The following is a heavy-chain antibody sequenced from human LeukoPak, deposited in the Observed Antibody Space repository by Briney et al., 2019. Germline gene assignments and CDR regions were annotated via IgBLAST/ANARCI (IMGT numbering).Heavy chain of an antibody. CDR3: ARYSGYDYALDY. CDR1: GGSISSYY. J-gene: IGHJ4*02. CDR2: IYYSGST. D-gene: IGHD5-12*01. V-gene: IGHV4-59*06. Sequence: SETLSLTCTVSGGSISSYYWSWIRQHPGKGLEWIGYIYYSGSTYYNPSLKSRVTISVDTSKNQFSLKLSSVTAADTAVYYCARYSGYDYALDYWGQGTLVTVSS.